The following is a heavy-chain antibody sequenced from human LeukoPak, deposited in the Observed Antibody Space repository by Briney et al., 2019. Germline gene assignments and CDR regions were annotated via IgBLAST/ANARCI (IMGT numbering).Heavy chain of an antibody. V-gene: IGHV3-7*01. CDR1: GFTFSDYR. CDR2: IEKDGSDK. D-gene: IGHD6-25*01. J-gene: IGHJ4*02. Sequence: RGTLRLSCAASGFTFSDYRMTWVRQAPGKGLQWVATIEKDGSDKYYVDSVTGRFTISRDNAKTSLSLQMNSLGAEDTALYYCARLSGFTETSHFDYWGQGTLVTVSS. CDR3: ARLSGFTETSHFDY.